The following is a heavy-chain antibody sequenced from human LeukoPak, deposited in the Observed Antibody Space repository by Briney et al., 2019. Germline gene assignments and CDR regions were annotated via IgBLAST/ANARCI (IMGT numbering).Heavy chain of an antibody. Sequence: PSETLSLTCAVYGGSFSGYYWSWIRQPPGKGLEWIGEINHSGSTNYNPSLKSRVIISVDTSKNQFSLKLSSVTAADTAVYYCARGRGRGYSYGYQDYWGQGTLVTVSS. CDR1: GGSFSGYY. J-gene: IGHJ4*02. CDR2: INHSGST. V-gene: IGHV4-34*01. D-gene: IGHD5-18*01. CDR3: ARGRGRGYSYGYQDY.